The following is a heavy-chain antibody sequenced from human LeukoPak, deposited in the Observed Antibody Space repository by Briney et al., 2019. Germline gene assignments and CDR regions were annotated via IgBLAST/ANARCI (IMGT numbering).Heavy chain of an antibody. D-gene: IGHD2-2*01. CDR1: GFTFSSYA. CDR3: ARTPLVRYFDS. J-gene: IGHJ4*02. V-gene: IGHV3-23*01. Sequence: PGGSLRLSCAASGFTFSSYAMSWVRQARGTGLGWVSAVSGSAGTTYYADSVKGRFTISRDNSKNTLYLQMNSLRAEDTALYYCARTPLVRYFDSWGQGTLVTVSS. CDR2: VSGSAGTT.